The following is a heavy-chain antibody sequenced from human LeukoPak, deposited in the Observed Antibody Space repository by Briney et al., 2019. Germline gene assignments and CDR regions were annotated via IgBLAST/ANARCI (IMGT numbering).Heavy chain of an antibody. Sequence: SETLSLTCTVSGGSVSSSSYYWGWIRQPPGKGLEWIGETNHSGSTNYNPSLKSRVTISVDTSKNQFSLKLSSVTAADTAVYYCARARRGYSYGHTGYYFDYWGQGTLVTVSS. CDR3: ARARRGYSYGHTGYYFDY. CDR2: TNHSGST. CDR1: GGSVSSSSYY. D-gene: IGHD5-18*01. V-gene: IGHV4-39*07. J-gene: IGHJ4*02.